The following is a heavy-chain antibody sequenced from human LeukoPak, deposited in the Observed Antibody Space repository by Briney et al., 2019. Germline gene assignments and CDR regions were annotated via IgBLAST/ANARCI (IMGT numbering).Heavy chain of an antibody. D-gene: IGHD3-3*01. V-gene: IGHV4-34*01. J-gene: IGHJ4*02. CDR2: INHSGST. Sequence: SETLSLTCAVYGGSFSGYYWSWIRQPPGKGLEWIGEINHSGSTNYNPSLKSRVTISVDTSKNQFSLKLSSVTAADTAVYYCARGSRLRRFTISWEANDYWGQGILVTVSS. CDR1: GGSFSGYY. CDR3: ARGSRLRRFTISWEANDY.